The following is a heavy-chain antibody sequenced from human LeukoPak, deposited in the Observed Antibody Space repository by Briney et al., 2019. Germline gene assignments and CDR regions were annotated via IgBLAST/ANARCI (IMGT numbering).Heavy chain of an antibody. D-gene: IGHD2-2*02. J-gene: IGHJ4*02. Sequence: GESLQISCKDSGYSFTSYWIGWVRQLPGKGLEWMGIIYPGDSDTRYSPSFQGQVTISADKSISTAYLQWSSLKASDTAMYYCARQGICSTTGCYSDYWGQGTLVTVSS. V-gene: IGHV5-51*01. CDR3: ARQGICSTTGCYSDY. CDR1: GYSFTSYW. CDR2: IYPGDSDT.